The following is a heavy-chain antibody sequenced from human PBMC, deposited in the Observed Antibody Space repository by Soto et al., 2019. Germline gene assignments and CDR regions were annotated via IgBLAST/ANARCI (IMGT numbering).Heavy chain of an antibody. D-gene: IGHD2-8*01. CDR2: ISYDGSNK. J-gene: IGHJ4*02. Sequence: GGSLRLSCAASGFTFSSYGMHWVRQAPGKGLEWVAVISYDGSNKYYADSVKGRFTISRDNSKNTLYLQMNSLRAEDTAVYYCAKEAVEYCTNGVCYTRGAYFDYWGQGTLVTVSS. V-gene: IGHV3-30*18. CDR1: GFTFSSYG. CDR3: AKEAVEYCTNGVCYTRGAYFDY.